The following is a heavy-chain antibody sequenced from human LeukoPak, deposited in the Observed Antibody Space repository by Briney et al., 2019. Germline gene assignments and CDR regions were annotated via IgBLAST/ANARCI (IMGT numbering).Heavy chain of an antibody. J-gene: IGHJ4*02. CDR1: GFTFSSYG. D-gene: IGHD5-24*01. CDR2: IRYDGSNK. Sequence: GGSLRLSCAASGFTFSSYGMHWVRQAPGKGLEWVAFIRYDGSNKYYADSVKGRFTISRDNFKNTLYLQMNSLRAEDTAVYYCAKEVATILAEYYFDYWGQGTLVTVSS. V-gene: IGHV3-30*02. CDR3: AKEVATILAEYYFDY.